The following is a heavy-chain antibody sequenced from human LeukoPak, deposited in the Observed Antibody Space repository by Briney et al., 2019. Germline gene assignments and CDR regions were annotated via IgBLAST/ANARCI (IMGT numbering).Heavy chain of an antibody. CDR1: GFIFSSYW. Sequence: GGSLRLSCAASGFIFSSYWMSWVRQAPGKGLEWVAKMKGSEEYYVDSVKGRFTISRDNAKNTLYLQMNSLRAEDTAVYYCARVSRGYSYGYLFDYWGQGTLVTVSS. CDR3: ARVSRGYSYGYLFDY. V-gene: IGHV3-7*01. CDR2: MKGSEE. J-gene: IGHJ4*02. D-gene: IGHD5-18*01.